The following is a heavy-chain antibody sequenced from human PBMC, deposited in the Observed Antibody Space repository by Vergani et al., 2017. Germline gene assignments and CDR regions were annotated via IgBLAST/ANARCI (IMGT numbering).Heavy chain of an antibody. D-gene: IGHD3-3*01. Sequence: QVQLVESGGGLVKPGGSLRLSCAASGFTFSDYYMSWIRQAPGKGLEWVSYISSSGSTIYYADSVKGRFTISRDNAKNSLYLQMNSLRAEDTAVYYCARFRGKKIDDFGILGPQYYYYYYYMDVWGKGTTVTVSS. J-gene: IGHJ6*03. CDR3: ARFRGKKIDDFGILGPQYYYYYYYMDV. V-gene: IGHV3-11*01. CDR1: GFTFSDYY. CDR2: ISSSGSTI.